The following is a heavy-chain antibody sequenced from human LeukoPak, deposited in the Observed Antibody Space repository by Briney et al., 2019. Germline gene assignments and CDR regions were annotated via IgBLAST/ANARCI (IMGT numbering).Heavy chain of an antibody. D-gene: IGHD3-22*01. V-gene: IGHV1-69*05. J-gene: IGHJ4*02. CDR2: IIPIFGTA. Sequence: SVKVSCKASGGTFSSYAISWVRQAPGQGLEWMGGIIPIFGTANYAQKFQGRVTITTDESTSTAYMELSSLRSEDTAVYYCAREGSYYDSSGFSDYWGPGTLVTVSS. CDR3: AREGSYYDSSGFSDY. CDR1: GGTFSSYA.